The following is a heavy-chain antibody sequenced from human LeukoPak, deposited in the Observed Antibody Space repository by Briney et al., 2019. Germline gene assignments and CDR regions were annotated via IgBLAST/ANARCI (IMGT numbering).Heavy chain of an antibody. CDR3: ARHPFYYYDSSGYYYYFDY. Sequence: SETLSLTCTVSGGSISSGGYYWSWIRQHPGKGLEWIGYIYYSGSTYYNPSLKSRVTISVDTSKNQFSLKLSSVTAADTAVYYCARHPFYYYDSSGYYYYFDYWGQGTLVTVSS. V-gene: IGHV4-39*01. J-gene: IGHJ4*02. CDR2: IYYSGST. CDR1: GGSISSGGYY. D-gene: IGHD3-22*01.